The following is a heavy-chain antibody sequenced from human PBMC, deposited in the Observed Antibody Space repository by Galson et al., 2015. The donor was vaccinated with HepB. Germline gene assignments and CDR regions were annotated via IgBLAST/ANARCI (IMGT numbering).Heavy chain of an antibody. CDR3: ARHSSGSGYFDY. D-gene: IGHD6-19*01. CDR1: GYSFTSYW. CDR2: ISYDGSNK. Sequence: SGAEVKKPRESLRISCKGSGYSFTSYWISWVRQAPGKGLEWVAVISYDGSNKYYADSVKGRFTISRDNSKNTLYLQMNSLRAEDTAVYYCARHSSGSGYFDYWGQGTLVTVSS. V-gene: IGHV3-30*19. J-gene: IGHJ4*02.